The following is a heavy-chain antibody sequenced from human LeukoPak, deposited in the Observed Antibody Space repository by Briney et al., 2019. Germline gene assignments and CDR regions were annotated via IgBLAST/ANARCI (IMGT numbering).Heavy chain of an antibody. J-gene: IGHJ6*02. CDR1: GGSVSSGSYY. CDR3: ARGLSEDYYYGTDV. Sequence: PSETLSLTCSVFGGSVSSGSYYWSWIRQPPGKGLEWIGYIYYSGSTNYNPSLKSRVTISVDTSKNQFSLKLSSVTAADTAVYYCARGLSEDYYYGTDVWGQGTTVTVSS. V-gene: IGHV4-61*01. CDR2: IYYSGST. D-gene: IGHD6-25*01.